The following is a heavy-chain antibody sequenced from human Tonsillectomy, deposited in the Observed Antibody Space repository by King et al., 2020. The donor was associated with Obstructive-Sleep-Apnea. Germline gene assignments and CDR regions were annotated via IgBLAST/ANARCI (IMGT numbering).Heavy chain of an antibody. J-gene: IGHJ4*02. Sequence: VQLQESGPGLVKPSETLSLTCIVSGGSISTYYWSWIRQPPGKGLECIGYIYYSGSTNYNPSLRSRVTISVDTSKNQFSLKLSSVTAADTAVYYCARAHYDILTGDDYYFDYWGQGTLVTVSS. D-gene: IGHD3-9*01. CDR2: IYYSGST. V-gene: IGHV4-59*01. CDR3: ARAHYDILTGDDYYFDY. CDR1: GGSISTYY.